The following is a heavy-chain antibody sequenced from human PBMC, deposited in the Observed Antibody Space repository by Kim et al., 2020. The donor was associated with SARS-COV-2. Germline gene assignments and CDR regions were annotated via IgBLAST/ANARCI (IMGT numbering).Heavy chain of an antibody. J-gene: IGHJ4*02. CDR3: VKVPTPFDILTGYFLYPPFDY. CDR1: GFTFSSYA. Sequence: GGSLRLSCSASGFTFSSYAMHWVRQAPGKGLEYVSAISSNGGSTYYADSVKGRFTISRDNSKNTLYLQMSSLRAEDTAVYYCVKVPTPFDILTGYFLYPPFDYWGQGTLVTVSS. V-gene: IGHV3-64D*09. D-gene: IGHD3-9*01. CDR2: ISSNGGST.